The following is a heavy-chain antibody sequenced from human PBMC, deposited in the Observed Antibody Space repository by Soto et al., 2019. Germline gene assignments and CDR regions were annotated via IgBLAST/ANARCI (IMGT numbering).Heavy chain of an antibody. J-gene: IGHJ6*02. CDR2: LDGAGGST. Sequence: GGSLRLSCLASGFTFSDFAMTWVRHVPGRGLEWVASLDGAGGSTYYAESVRGRFSISRDNSKNTLFLQMKRQTVDDTAIYYCAAPRDEYGSGVSWFTYGMDIWGQGTTVTVSS. CDR3: AAPRDEYGSGVSWFTYGMDI. D-gene: IGHD3-10*01. V-gene: IGHV3-23*01. CDR1: GFTFSDFA.